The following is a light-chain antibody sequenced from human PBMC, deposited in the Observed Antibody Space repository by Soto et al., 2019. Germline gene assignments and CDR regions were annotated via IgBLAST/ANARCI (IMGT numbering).Light chain of an antibody. CDR2: LGS. V-gene: IGKV2-28*01. CDR1: QSLLHSNGYNY. Sequence: DIVMTQSPLSLPVTPGEPASISCRSSQSLLHSNGYNYLDWYLQKPGQSPQLLIYLGSNRASGVPYRFSGSGSGTEFTLKISRVEAEDVGVYYCIQALQTPLTFGGGTKVEIK. J-gene: IGKJ4*01. CDR3: IQALQTPLT.